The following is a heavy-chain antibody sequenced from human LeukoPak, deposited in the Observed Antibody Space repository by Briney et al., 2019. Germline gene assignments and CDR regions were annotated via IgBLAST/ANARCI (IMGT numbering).Heavy chain of an antibody. CDR3: ARDRGYSYGYLDY. CDR1: GGTFSSYA. V-gene: IGHV1-69*05. CDR2: IIPIFGTA. Sequence: SVKVSCKASGGTFSSYAISWARQAPGQGLEWMGGIIPIFGTANYAQKFQGRVTITTDESTSTAYMELSSLRSEDTAVYYCARDRGYSYGYLDYWGQGTLVTVSS. D-gene: IGHD5-18*01. J-gene: IGHJ4*02.